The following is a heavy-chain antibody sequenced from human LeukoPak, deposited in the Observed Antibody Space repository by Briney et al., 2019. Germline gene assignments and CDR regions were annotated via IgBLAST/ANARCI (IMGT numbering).Heavy chain of an antibody. D-gene: IGHD1-26*01. V-gene: IGHV4-39*01. CDR1: GGSLSSGSYY. CDR3: ARHYESYYDTFQH. Sequence: SETLSLTCTVSGGSLSSGSYYWGWIRQPPGKGLEWIGSIYYSGSTYYNPSLKSRVTISVDTSKNQFSLKLSSVTAADTAVYYCARHYESYYDTFQHWGQGTLVTVSS. CDR2: IYYSGST. J-gene: IGHJ1*01.